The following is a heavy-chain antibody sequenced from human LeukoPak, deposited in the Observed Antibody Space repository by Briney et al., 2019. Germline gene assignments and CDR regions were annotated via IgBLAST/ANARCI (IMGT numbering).Heavy chain of an antibody. CDR1: GYSFTSYW. J-gene: IGHJ4*02. CDR2: IYPGDSDT. V-gene: IGHV5-51*01. D-gene: IGHD5-18*01. CDR3: ARRGYKRGYSYGLDY. Sequence: GESLKISCKGSGYSFTSYWIGWVCQMPGKGLEWMGIIYPGDSDTRYSPSFQGQVTISADRSISTAYLQWSSLKASDTAMYYCARRGYKRGYSYGLDYWGQGTLVTVSS.